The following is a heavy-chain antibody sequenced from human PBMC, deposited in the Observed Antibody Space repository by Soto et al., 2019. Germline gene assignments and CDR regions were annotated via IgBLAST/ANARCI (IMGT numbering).Heavy chain of an antibody. CDR2: ISYDGSNK. J-gene: IGHJ6*02. Sequence: PGGSLRLSCAASGFTFSSYAMHWFRQAPGKGLEWVAVISYDGSNKYYADSVKGRFTISRDNSKNTLYLQMDSLRAEDTAVYYCARAEGGHSSSWYLLAYYGMDVWGQGTTVTVSS. V-gene: IGHV3-30-3*01. D-gene: IGHD6-13*01. CDR3: ARAEGGHSSSWYLLAYYGMDV. CDR1: GFTFSSYA.